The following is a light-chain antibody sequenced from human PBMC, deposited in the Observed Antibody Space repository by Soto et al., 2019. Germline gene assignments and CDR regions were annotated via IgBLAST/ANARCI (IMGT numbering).Light chain of an antibody. CDR1: QGISSD. J-gene: IGKJ2*01. V-gene: IGKV1-9*01. CDR3: QHLNNYPPYT. CDR2: AAS. Sequence: DIQLTQSPSFLSASVGDRVTITCRASQGISSDLAWYQQRPGKAPKLLIYAASTLQSGVPSRFSGSGSGTDFTLTISSLQPEDLATYCCQHLNNYPPYTFGQGTKVDIK.